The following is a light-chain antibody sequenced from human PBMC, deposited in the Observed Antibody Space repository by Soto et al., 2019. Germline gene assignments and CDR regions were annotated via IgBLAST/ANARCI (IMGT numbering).Light chain of an antibody. Sequence: EVMMTLPPPNLTLSPGARATLTRRASQSGSSNLAWYQQKPGQATRLLIYGASTRATGIPARFSGSGSGTEFTLTICSLQSEDVAVYCSQQYEDWPHTFGEGTKV. CDR1: QSGSSN. V-gene: IGKV3-15*01. CDR2: GAS. J-gene: IGKJ4*02. CDR3: QQYEDWPHT.